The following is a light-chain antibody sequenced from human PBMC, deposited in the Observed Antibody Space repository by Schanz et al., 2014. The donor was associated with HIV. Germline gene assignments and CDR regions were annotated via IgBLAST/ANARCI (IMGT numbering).Light chain of an antibody. CDR2: AAS. CDR1: QTISNS. CDR3: QQANSFPLT. Sequence: DIQLTQSPALLSASVGDRVTITCRASQTISNSLAWYQQRPGKAPKVLIYAASTLQRGVPSRFSGSGSGTDFTLTINSLQPEDFATYFCQQANSFPLTFGAGTKVEIK. J-gene: IGKJ4*01. V-gene: IGKV1-9*01.